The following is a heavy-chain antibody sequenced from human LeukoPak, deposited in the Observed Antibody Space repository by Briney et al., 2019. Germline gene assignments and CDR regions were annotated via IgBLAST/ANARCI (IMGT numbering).Heavy chain of an antibody. Sequence: GGSLRLSCAASGFTFSSYAMSWVRQAPGKGLEWVSVIYSGGSTYYADSVKGRFTISRDNSKNTLYLQMNSLRAEDTAVYYCARDGGNYDIPSSNFFDYWGQGTLVTVSS. CDR3: ARDGGNYDIPSSNFFDY. CDR1: GFTFSSYA. J-gene: IGHJ4*02. CDR2: IYSGGST. D-gene: IGHD3-9*01. V-gene: IGHV3-66*01.